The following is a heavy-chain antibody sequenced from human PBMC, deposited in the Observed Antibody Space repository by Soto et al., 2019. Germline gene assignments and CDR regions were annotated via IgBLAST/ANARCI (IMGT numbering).Heavy chain of an antibody. CDR1: GGSFSGYY. V-gene: IGHV4-34*01. Sequence: SETLSLTCAVYGGSFSGYYWSWIRQPPGKGLEWIGEINHSGSTNYNPSLKSRVTISVDTSKNQFSLKLSSVTAADTAVYYCARTYYYDSSGIDYWGQGTLVTVPQ. CDR3: ARTYYYDSSGIDY. D-gene: IGHD3-22*01. J-gene: IGHJ4*02. CDR2: INHSGST.